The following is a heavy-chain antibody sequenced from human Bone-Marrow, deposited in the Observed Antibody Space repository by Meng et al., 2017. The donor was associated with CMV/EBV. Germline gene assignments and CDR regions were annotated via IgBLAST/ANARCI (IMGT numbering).Heavy chain of an antibody. CDR1: GGSISSSNYY. V-gene: IGHV4-39*07. Sequence: SETLSLTCTVSGGSISSSNYYWGWIRQPPGKGLEWIGTIYYSGSTYYNPSLKSRVTISVDTSKNQFSLKLSSVTAADTAVYYCARERIPAALNAFDIWGQGTMVTVSS. CDR3: ARERIPAALNAFDI. J-gene: IGHJ3*02. D-gene: IGHD2-2*01. CDR2: IYYSGST.